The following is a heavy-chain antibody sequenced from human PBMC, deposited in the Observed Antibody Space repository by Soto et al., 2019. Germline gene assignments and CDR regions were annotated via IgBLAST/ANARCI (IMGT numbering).Heavy chain of an antibody. CDR3: AKLIGGGCYYYMDV. V-gene: IGHV3-23*01. Sequence: GGSLRLSCAASGFTFSSYAMSWVRQAPGKGLEWVSAISGSGGSTYYADSVKGRFTISRDNSKNTLYLQMNSLRAEDTVVYYCAKLIGGGCYYYMDVWGKGTTVTVSS. CDR1: GFTFSSYA. CDR2: ISGSGGST. J-gene: IGHJ6*03. D-gene: IGHD3-10*01.